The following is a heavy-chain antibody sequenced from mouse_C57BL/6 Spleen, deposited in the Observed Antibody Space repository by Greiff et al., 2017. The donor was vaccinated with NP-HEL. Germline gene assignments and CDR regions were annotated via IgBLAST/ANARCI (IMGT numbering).Heavy chain of an antibody. CDR1: GFNIKDYY. Sequence: EVQVVESGAELVKPGASVKLSCTASGFNIKDYYMHWVKQRTEQGLEWIGRIDPEDGETKYAPKFQGKATITADTSSNTAYLQLSSLTSEDTAVYYCAINYGSTGDYFDYWGQGTTLTVSS. CDR2: IDPEDGET. CDR3: AINYGSTGDYFDY. J-gene: IGHJ2*01. V-gene: IGHV14-2*01. D-gene: IGHD1-1*01.